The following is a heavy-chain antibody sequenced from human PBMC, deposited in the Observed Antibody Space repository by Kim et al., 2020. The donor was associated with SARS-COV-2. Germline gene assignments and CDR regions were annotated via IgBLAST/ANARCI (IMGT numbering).Heavy chain of an antibody. CDR1: GYTFTSYD. J-gene: IGHJ5*02. CDR2: MNPNSGNT. V-gene: IGHV1-8*01. CDR3: ARNQFVAGIMWGWFDP. D-gene: IGHD6-19*01. Sequence: ASVKVSCKASGYTFTSYDINWVRQATGQGLEWMGWMNPNSGNTGYAQKFQGRVTMTRNTSISTAYMELSSLRSEDTAVYYCARNQFVAGIMWGWFDPWGQGTLVTVSS.